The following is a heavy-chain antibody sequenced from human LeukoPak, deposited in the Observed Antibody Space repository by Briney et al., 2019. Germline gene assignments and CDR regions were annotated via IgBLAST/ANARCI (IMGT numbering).Heavy chain of an antibody. J-gene: IGHJ4*02. Sequence: ASVKVSCKASGYTFTGYYMHWVPQAPGQGLEWMGWINPNSGGTNYAQKFQGRVTMTRDTSISTAYMELSRLRSDDTAVYYCARSRAWELLLDYWGQGTLVTVSS. CDR3: ARSRAWELLLDY. CDR2: INPNSGGT. D-gene: IGHD1-26*01. V-gene: IGHV1-2*02. CDR1: GYTFTGYY.